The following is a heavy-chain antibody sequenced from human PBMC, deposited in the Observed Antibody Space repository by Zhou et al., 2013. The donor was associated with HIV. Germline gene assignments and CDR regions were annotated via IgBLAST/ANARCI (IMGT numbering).Heavy chain of an antibody. CDR1: EFTFSTYG. CDR3: AKDSEYRSTWYTEIDY. Sequence: QVQLVESGGGVVQPGGSLRLSCAASEFTFSTYGMHWVRQAPGKGLEWVAFIQYDGSNKYYADSVKGRFTISRDNSKNTLYLQMNSLRAEDTAVYYCAKDSEYRSTWYTEIDYVGPGNPGHRLL. CDR2: IQYDGSNK. D-gene: IGHD6-13*01. V-gene: IGHV3-30*02. J-gene: IGHJ4*02.